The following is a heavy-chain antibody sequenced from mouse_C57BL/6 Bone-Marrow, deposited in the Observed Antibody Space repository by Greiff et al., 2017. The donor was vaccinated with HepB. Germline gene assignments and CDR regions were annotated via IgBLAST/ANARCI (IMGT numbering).Heavy chain of an antibody. Sequence: VQLQQSVAELVRPGASVKLSCTASGFNIKNTYMHWVKQRPEQGLEWIGRIDPANGNTKYAPKFQGKAIITADTSSNTAYLQLSSLTSEDTAIYYCQTTVVATGYFDVWGTGTTVTVSS. CDR2: IDPANGNT. CDR3: QTTVVATGYFDV. J-gene: IGHJ1*03. V-gene: IGHV14-3*01. CDR1: GFNIKNTY. D-gene: IGHD1-1*01.